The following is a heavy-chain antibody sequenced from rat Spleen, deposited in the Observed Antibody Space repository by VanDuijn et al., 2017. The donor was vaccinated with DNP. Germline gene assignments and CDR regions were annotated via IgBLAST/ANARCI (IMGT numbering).Heavy chain of an antibody. CDR2: ITSSGGST. CDR3: ARHSRYAMDA. CDR1: GFTFNNYW. J-gene: IGHJ4*01. V-gene: IGHV5-31*01. Sequence: EVQLVESGGDLVQPGRSLKLSCVASGFTFNNYWMTWIRQVPGKGLEWVASITSSGGSTYYPDSVKGRFTISRDNAKSTLYLQMDSLRSEDTATYYCARHSRYAMDAWGQGTSVTVSS. D-gene: IGHD1-2*01.